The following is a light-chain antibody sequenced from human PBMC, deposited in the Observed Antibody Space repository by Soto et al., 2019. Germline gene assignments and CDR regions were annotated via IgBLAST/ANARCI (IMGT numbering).Light chain of an antibody. CDR3: QQYYTYPYT. CDR2: DAS. Sequence: DIQMTQSPSTLSAFVGDRVIITCRASQSISSWLAWYQKKRGKAPKLLIYDASTLESGVPSRFSGSDSGTEFTLTISSLQPDDFATYYCQQYYTYPYTFGPGTQLEIK. CDR1: QSISSW. V-gene: IGKV1-5*01. J-gene: IGKJ2*01.